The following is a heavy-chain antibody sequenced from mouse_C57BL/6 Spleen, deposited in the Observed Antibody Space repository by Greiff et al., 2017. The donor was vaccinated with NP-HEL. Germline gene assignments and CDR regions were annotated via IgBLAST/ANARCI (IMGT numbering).Heavy chain of an antibody. CDR3: ARWGYDYDEGGYAMDY. D-gene: IGHD2-4*01. J-gene: IGHJ4*01. V-gene: IGHV1-69*01. Sequence: VQLQQSGAELVMPGASVKLSCKASGYTFTSYWMHWVKQRPGQGLEWIGEIDPSDSYTNYNQKFKGKSTLTVDKSSSTAYMQLSSLTSEDSAVYYCARWGYDYDEGGYAMDYWGQGTSVTVSS. CDR1: GYTFTSYW. CDR2: IDPSDSYT.